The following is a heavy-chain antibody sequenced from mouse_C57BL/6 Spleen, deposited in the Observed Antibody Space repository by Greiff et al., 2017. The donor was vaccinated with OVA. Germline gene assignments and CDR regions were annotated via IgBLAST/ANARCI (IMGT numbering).Heavy chain of an antibody. Sequence: VQLKESGPGLVKPSQSLSLTCSVTGYSITSGYYWNWIRQFPGNKLEWMGSIGYDGSNNYNPSLKNRISITRDTSKNQFFLKLNSVTTEDTATYYCARAGYGSSIYYFDYWGQGTTLTVSS. CDR3: ARAGYGSSIYYFDY. CDR1: GYSITSGYY. J-gene: IGHJ2*01. CDR2: IGYDGSN. V-gene: IGHV3-6*01. D-gene: IGHD1-1*01.